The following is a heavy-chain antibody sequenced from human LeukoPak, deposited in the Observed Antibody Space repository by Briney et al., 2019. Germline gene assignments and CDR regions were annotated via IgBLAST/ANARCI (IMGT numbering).Heavy chain of an antibody. CDR2: ISSNGGST. D-gene: IGHD3-10*01. V-gene: IGHV3-64D*06. CDR1: GFTLSSYA. CDR3: VTDRRGILVRGTTFDY. Sequence: GGSLRLSCSASGFTLSSYAMHWVRQAPGKGLEYVSAISSNGGSTYYADSVKGRFTISRDNSKNTLYLQMSSLRAEDTAVYYCVTDRRGILVRGTTFDYWGQGTLVTVSS. J-gene: IGHJ4*02.